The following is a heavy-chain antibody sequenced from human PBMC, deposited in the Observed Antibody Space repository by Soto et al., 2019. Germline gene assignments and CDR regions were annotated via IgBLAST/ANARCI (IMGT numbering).Heavy chain of an antibody. V-gene: IGHV4-34*01. CDR3: ARGPPRGYCSSTSCYPKNNWFDP. J-gene: IGHJ5*02. CDR1: GGSFSGYY. D-gene: IGHD2-2*01. Sequence: SETLSLTCAVYGGSFSGYYWSWIRQPPGKGLEWIGEINHSGSTNYNPSLKSRVTISVDTSKNQFSLKLSSVTAADTAVYYCARGPPRGYCSSTSCYPKNNWFDPWGQGTLVTVSS. CDR2: INHSGST.